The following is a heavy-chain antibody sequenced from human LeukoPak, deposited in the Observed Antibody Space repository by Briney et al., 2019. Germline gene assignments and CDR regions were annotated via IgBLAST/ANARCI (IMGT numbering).Heavy chain of an antibody. CDR1: GFTFSNYS. J-gene: IGHJ4*02. V-gene: IGHV3-21*01. CDR3: TRRFDY. CDR2: ISSSSSYI. Sequence: PGGSLRLSCAASGFTFSNYSMSWVRQAPGKGRGWVASISSSSSYIYYGGSVTGRFTISRDNAKKSLYLQMNSLRTEDTAVYYCTRRFDYWGQGTLVTVSS.